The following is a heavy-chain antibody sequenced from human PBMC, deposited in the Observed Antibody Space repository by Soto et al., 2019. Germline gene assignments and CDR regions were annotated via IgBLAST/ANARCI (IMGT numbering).Heavy chain of an antibody. CDR3: TRDRDSRRGWDYFDH. V-gene: IGHV3-33*01. CDR2: IWFDGSNK. D-gene: IGHD4-4*01. Sequence: PXGSLRLSCAVPGFTFSGYGMHWVRQAPGKGLEWVAVIWFDGSNKNYADSVKGRFTISRDDSKNTLYLQMNSLRAEDTAVYYCTRDRDSRRGWDYFDHWGQGTLVTVSS. J-gene: IGHJ4*02. CDR1: GFTFSGYG.